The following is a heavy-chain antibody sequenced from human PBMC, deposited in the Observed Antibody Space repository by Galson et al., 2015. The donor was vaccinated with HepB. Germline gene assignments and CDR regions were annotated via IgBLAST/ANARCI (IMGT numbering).Heavy chain of an antibody. CDR2: ISTYNDNI. J-gene: IGHJ4*02. CDR1: GYSFTKHG. Sequence: SVKVSCKASGYSFTKHGISWARQAPGQGLEWMAWISTYNDNINYAQEFQGRVTLTTDTSTSTAYMELRSLTSDDTAVYYCATARYSTSPPDNWGQGTLVTVSS. V-gene: IGHV1-18*01. CDR3: ATARYSTSPPDN. D-gene: IGHD6-6*01.